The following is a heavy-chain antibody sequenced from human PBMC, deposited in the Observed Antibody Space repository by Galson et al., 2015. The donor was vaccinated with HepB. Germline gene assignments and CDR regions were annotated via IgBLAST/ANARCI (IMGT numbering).Heavy chain of an antibody. CDR3: ARDPGYCSGGSCYRYYYYYMDV. J-gene: IGHJ6*03. D-gene: IGHD2-15*01. CDR2: INPSGGST. V-gene: IGHV1-46*01. CDR1: GYTFTSYY. Sequence: SVKVSCKASGYTFTSYYMHWVRQAPGQGLEWMGIINPSGGSTSYAQKFQGRVTMTRDTSTSTVYMELSSLRSEDTAVYYCARDPGYCSGGSCYRYYYYYMDVWGKGTTVTVSS.